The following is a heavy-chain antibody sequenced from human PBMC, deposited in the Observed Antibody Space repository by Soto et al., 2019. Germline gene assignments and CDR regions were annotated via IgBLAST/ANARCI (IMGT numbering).Heavy chain of an antibody. CDR3: ARDGKFTISRFYGMDV. J-gene: IGHJ6*02. V-gene: IGHV3-48*02. Sequence: PGGSLRLSCAASGFTFSSYSMNWVRQAPGKGLEWVSYISSSSSTIYYADSVKGRFTISRDNAKNPLYLQMNSLRDEDTAVYYCARDGKFTISRFYGMDVWGQGTTVTVSS. CDR1: GFTFSSYS. D-gene: IGHD3-3*01. CDR2: ISSSSSTI.